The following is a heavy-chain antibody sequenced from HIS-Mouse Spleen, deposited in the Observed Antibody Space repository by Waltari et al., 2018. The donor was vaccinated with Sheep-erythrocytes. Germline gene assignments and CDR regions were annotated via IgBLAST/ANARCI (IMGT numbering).Heavy chain of an antibody. CDR3: ARGHPDYGDYDAFDI. Sequence: EVQLVESGGGLIQPGGSLRLSCAASGFTFTSHYMSWVRQAPGKGLEWVSVIYSGGSTYYADSVKGRFTISRDNSKNTLYLQMNSLRAEDTAVYYCARGHPDYGDYDAFDIWGQGTMVTVSS. CDR2: IYSGGST. D-gene: IGHD4-17*01. CDR1: GFTFTSHY. J-gene: IGHJ3*02. V-gene: IGHV3-53*01.